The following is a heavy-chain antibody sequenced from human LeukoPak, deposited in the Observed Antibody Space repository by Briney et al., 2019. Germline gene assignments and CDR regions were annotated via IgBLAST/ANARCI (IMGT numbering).Heavy chain of an antibody. CDR3: ARGAPLYYYDSSGYYLPYFDY. CDR1: GGSISSYY. Sequence: SETLSLTCTVSGGSISSYYWSWIRQPPGKGLEWIGYIYYSGSTNYNPSLKSRVTISVDTSKNQFSLKLSSVTAADTAVYYCARGAPLYYYDSSGYYLPYFDYWGQGTLVTVSS. D-gene: IGHD3-22*01. CDR2: IYYSGST. J-gene: IGHJ4*02. V-gene: IGHV4-59*08.